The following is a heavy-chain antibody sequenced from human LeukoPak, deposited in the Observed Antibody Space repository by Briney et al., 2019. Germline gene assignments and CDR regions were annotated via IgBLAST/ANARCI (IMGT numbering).Heavy chain of an antibody. CDR2: ISSSGSTI. J-gene: IGHJ3*02. CDR3: ARESASSGWPDAFDI. V-gene: IGHV3-48*03. Sequence: PGGSLRLSCAASGFTFSSYEMNWVRQAPGKGLEWVSYISSSGSTIYYADSVKGRFTISRDNAKNSLCLQMNSLRAEDTAVYYCARESASSGWPDAFDIWGQGTMVTVSS. D-gene: IGHD6-19*01. CDR1: GFTFSSYE.